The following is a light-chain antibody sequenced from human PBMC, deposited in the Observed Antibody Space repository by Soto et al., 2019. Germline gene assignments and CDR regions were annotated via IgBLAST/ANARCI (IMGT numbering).Light chain of an antibody. CDR3: QRTYSTLSIT. CDR1: ESIARH. V-gene: IGKV1-39*01. J-gene: IGKJ5*01. CDR2: AAS. Sequence: DIQMTQSPSSLSASVGDRVTITCRASESIARHLNWYQQRPGKAPKLLIYAASTLQNGVPSRFRGGGYGTDFTLTISNLQPEDFATYYCQRTYSTLSITFGQGTLLEIK.